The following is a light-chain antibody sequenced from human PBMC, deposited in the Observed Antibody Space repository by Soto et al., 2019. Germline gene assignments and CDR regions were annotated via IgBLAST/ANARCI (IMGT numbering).Light chain of an antibody. J-gene: IGKJ1*01. CDR3: QQYNSYSPWT. CDR2: KAS. CDR1: QSISSW. V-gene: IGKV1-5*03. Sequence: DIQMTQSPSTLSASVGYRFTITCRASQSISSWLAWYQQKPGKAPKLLIYKASSLESGVPSRFSGSGSGTEFTLTIRSLQPDDFATYYCQQYNSYSPWTFGQGTKVDI.